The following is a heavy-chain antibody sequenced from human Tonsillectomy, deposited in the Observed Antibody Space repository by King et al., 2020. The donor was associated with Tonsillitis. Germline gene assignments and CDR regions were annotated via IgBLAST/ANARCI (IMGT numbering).Heavy chain of an antibody. CDR3: ARDLLGTLYSYGYYPGVDV. CDR1: GYIFTSYG. V-gene: IGHV1-18*01. CDR2: ISAYNGNT. D-gene: IGHD5-18*01. Sequence: QLVQSGAEVKKPGASVKVSCKASGYIFTSYGISWVRQAPGQGLEWMGWISAYNGNTNYAQYLQDRVTMTTDTSTSTAYMELRSLRSDDTGVYYCARDLLGTLYSYGYYPGVDVWGQGTTVTVSS. J-gene: IGHJ6*02.